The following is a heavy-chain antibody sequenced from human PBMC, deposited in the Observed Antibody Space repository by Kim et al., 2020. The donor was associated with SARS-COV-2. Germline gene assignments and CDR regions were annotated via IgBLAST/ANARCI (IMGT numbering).Heavy chain of an antibody. J-gene: IGHJ4*02. CDR2: VLSDGSDK. CDR1: GFTFSTYN. CDR3: AREEHNGSSGKGY. Sequence: GGSLRLSCEASGFTFSTYNMHWVRQAPGKGLEWVSVVLSDGSDKYYADSVKGRFTISRDNSKNTVYLEMNSLRPEDTAMYYCAREEHNGSSGKGYWGQGTLVTVSS. V-gene: IGHV3-30-3*01. D-gene: IGHD3-10*01.